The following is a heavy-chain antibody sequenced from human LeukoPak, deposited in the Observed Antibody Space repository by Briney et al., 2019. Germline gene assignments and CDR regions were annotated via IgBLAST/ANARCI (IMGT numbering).Heavy chain of an antibody. D-gene: IGHD7-27*01. Sequence: GASVKVSCKASGGTFSSYAISWLRQATGQGPEWMGWMNPNSGATGYAQKFQGRVTMTRSTSLNTAYMELSSLRSEDTAEYYCARAPRNWGFDYWGQGTLVTVSS. CDR3: ARAPRNWGFDY. CDR1: GGTFSSYA. J-gene: IGHJ4*02. V-gene: IGHV1-8*02. CDR2: MNPNSGAT.